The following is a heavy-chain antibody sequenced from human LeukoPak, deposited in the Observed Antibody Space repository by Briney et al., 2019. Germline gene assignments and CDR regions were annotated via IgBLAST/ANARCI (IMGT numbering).Heavy chain of an antibody. CDR3: ARDYEGGGSGSYYAFDI. V-gene: IGHV3-21*01. CDR1: GFTFSSYS. D-gene: IGHD3-10*01. J-gene: IGHJ3*02. Sequence: GGSLRLSCAASGFTFSSYSMNWVRQAPGKGLEWVSSISSSSSYIYYADSVKGRFTISRDNAQNSLYLQMNSLRAEDTAVYYCARDYEGGGSGSYYAFDIWGQGTMVTVSS. CDR2: ISSSSSYI.